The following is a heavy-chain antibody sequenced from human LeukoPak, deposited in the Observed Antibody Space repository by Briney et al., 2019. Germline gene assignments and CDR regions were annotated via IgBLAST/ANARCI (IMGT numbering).Heavy chain of an antibody. J-gene: IGHJ4*02. CDR1: GFTFSNYW. V-gene: IGHV3-7*01. Sequence: GGSLRLSCAASGFTFSNYWMTWVRQAPGSGLEWVATIKQDGSDKYYVDSVKGRFTVSRDNAKNSLYLQVNSLRVEDTAVYYCAKNGGSFDYWGQGTLVTVSS. D-gene: IGHD1-26*01. CDR3: AKNGGSFDY. CDR2: IKQDGSDK.